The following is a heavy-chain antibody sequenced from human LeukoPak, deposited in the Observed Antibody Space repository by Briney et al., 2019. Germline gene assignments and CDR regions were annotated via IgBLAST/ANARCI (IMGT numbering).Heavy chain of an antibody. D-gene: IGHD3-22*01. J-gene: IGHJ3*02. Sequence: GGSLRLSCAASGFTFSSYEMNWVGQAPGKGLKAGSYISSSGSTIYYADSVKGRFTISSDNAKSSLYLQMNSLRAEDTAVYYCARARTSYYYDSSGYWRDAFDIWGQGTMVTVSS. CDR2: ISSSGSTI. V-gene: IGHV3-48*03. CDR3: ARARTSYYYDSSGYWRDAFDI. CDR1: GFTFSSYE.